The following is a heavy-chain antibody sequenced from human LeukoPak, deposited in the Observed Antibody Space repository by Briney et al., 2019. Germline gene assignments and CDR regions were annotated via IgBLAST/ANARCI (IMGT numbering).Heavy chain of an antibody. J-gene: IGHJ4*02. V-gene: IGHV5-51*01. CDR1: GYSFTSYW. Sequence: GESLKISCKGSGYSFTSYWIGWVRQMPGKGLERMGIIYPGDSDTRYSPSFQGQVTISADKSISTAYLQWSSLKASDTAMYYCARAPSMVRGVITHYFDYWGQGTLVTVSS. CDR3: ARAPSMVRGVITHYFDY. D-gene: IGHD3-10*01. CDR2: IYPGDSDT.